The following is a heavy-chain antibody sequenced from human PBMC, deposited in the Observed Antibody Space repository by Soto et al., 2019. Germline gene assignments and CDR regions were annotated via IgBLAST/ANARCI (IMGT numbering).Heavy chain of an antibody. D-gene: IGHD2-21*01. CDR1: GGSISSYY. J-gene: IGHJ4*02. CDR2: IRNSGST. CDR3: ARDSTWGLEFFDY. V-gene: IGHV4-59*01. Sequence: SLTCTVSGGSISSYYWNWIRQPPGEGLEWIGYIRNSGSTNYNPSLKSRVTMSVDTSKNQFSLKLSSVTAADTAVYYCARDSTWGLEFFDYWGRGTLVTVSS.